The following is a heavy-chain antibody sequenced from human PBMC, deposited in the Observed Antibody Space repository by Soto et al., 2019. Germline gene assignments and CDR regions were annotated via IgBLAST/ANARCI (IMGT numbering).Heavy chain of an antibody. V-gene: IGHV3-30-3*01. J-gene: IGHJ5*02. D-gene: IGHD6-13*01. CDR2: ISYDGSNK. CDR1: GFTFSSYA. Sequence: PGGSLRLSCAASGFTFSSYAMHWVRQAPGKGLEWVAVISYDGSNKYYADSVKGRFTISRDNSKNTLYLQMNSLRAEDTAVYYCASSPFIAAAMFDPWGQGTLVTVSS. CDR3: ASSPFIAAAMFDP.